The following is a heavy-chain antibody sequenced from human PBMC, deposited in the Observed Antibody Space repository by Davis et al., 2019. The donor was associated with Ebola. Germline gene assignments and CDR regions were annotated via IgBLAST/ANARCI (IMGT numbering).Heavy chain of an antibody. CDR3: ARDLDYAFDP. D-gene: IGHD4-17*01. Sequence: GGSLRLSCAASGFTFSGSAMHWVRQAPGKGLEWVAVISYDGSNKYYADSVKGRFTISRDNSKNTLYLQMNSLRAEDTAVYYCARDLDYAFDPWGQGTLVTVS. CDR1: GFTFSGSA. CDR2: ISYDGSNK. V-gene: IGHV3-30-3*01. J-gene: IGHJ5*02.